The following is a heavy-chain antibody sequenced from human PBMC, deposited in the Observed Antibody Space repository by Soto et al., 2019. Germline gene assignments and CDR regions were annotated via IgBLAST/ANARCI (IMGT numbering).Heavy chain of an antibody. V-gene: IGHV1-18*01. CDR1: GYTFSNYA. J-gene: IGHJ6*03. Sequence: ASVKVSCKASGYTFSNYAITWVRQAPGQGLEWMGYISVYNGNTNYAQKLQGRVTMTTDTSTSTAYMELRSLRSDDTAVYYCARRLVGTSYFYYMDVWGKGTTVTVSS. D-gene: IGHD4-17*01. CDR2: ISVYNGNT. CDR3: ARRLVGTSYFYYMDV.